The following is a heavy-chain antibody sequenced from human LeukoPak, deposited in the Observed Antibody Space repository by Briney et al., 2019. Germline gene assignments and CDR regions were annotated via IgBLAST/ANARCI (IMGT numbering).Heavy chain of an antibody. V-gene: IGHV4-39*07. Sequence: SETLSLTCTVSGGSISSSSYYWGWIRQPPGKGLEWIGSIYYSGSTYYNPSLKSRVTISVDTSKNQSSLKLSSVTAADTAVYYCARGISGPYYYYMDVWGKGTTVTVSS. CDR1: GGSISSSSYY. J-gene: IGHJ6*03. D-gene: IGHD3-3*01. CDR2: IYYSGST. CDR3: ARGISGPYYYYMDV.